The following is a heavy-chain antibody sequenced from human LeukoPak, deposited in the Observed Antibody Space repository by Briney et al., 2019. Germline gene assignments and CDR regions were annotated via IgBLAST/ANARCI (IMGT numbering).Heavy chain of an antibody. CDR1: GFTVSSNY. D-gene: IGHD5-18*01. CDR3: ARDYRYRADTAMVNYYYYGMDV. Sequence: GGSLRLSCAASGFTVSSNYMSWVRQAPGKGLEWVSVIYSGGSTYHADSVKGRFTISRHNSKNTLYLQMNSLRAEDTAVYYCARDYRYRADTAMVNYYYYGMDVWGQGTTVTVSS. J-gene: IGHJ6*02. CDR2: IYSGGST. V-gene: IGHV3-53*04.